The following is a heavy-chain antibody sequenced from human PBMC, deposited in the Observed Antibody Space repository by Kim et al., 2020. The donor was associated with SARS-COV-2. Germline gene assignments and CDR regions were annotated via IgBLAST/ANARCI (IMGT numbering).Heavy chain of an antibody. V-gene: IGHV3-9*01. CDR2: ISWNSGSI. CDR3: AKDSLWGSAAGYYFDY. D-gene: IGHD6-13*01. Sequence: GGSLRLSCAASGFTFGDYAMHWVRQAPGKGLEWVSGISWNSGSIGYADSVKGRFTISRDNAKNSLYLQMNRLRAEDTALYYCAKDSLWGSAAGYYFDYWGQGTLVTVSS. J-gene: IGHJ4*02. CDR1: GFTFGDYA.